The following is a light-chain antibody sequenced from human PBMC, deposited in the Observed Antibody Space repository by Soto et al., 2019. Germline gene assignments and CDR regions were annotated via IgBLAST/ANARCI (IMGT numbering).Light chain of an antibody. CDR3: QKYTNVPT. Sequence: DIQMTQSPSSLSASVGDRVTITCRASQGISNYLAWYQQIPGKVPKLLISAATTLQSGVPSPFSGSGSGTDFTLTISSLQPEDVATYYCQKYTNVPTFGGGTKVEIK. J-gene: IGKJ4*01. V-gene: IGKV1-27*01. CDR2: AAT. CDR1: QGISNY.